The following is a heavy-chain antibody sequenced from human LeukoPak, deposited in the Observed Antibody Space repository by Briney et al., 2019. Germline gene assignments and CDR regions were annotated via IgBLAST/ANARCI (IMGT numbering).Heavy chain of an antibody. CDR3: AKEFNRGLPDY. J-gene: IGHJ4*02. D-gene: IGHD2-21*01. CDR2: ISYDGSNE. Sequence: GGSLRLSCAASGFTFRNHGMHWVRQAPGKGLEWVAVISYDGSNEYYADSVKGRFTISRDNSKNTLYLQMSSLRAEDTAVYYCAKEFNRGLPDYWGQGTLVTVPS. CDR1: GFTFRNHG. V-gene: IGHV3-30*18.